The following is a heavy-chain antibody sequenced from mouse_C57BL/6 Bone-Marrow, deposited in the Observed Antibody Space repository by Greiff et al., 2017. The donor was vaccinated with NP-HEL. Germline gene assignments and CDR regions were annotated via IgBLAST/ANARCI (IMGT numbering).Heavy chain of an antibody. CDR3: TTRHYGSSPYYFDY. J-gene: IGHJ2*01. Sequence: VHVKQSGAELVRPGASVKLSCTASGFNIKDDYMHWVKQRPEQGLEWIGWIDPENGDTEYASKFQGKATITADTSSNTAYLQLSSLTSEDTAVYYCTTRHYGSSPYYFDYWGQGTTLTVSS. CDR2: IDPENGDT. V-gene: IGHV14-4*01. D-gene: IGHD1-1*01. CDR1: GFNIKDDY.